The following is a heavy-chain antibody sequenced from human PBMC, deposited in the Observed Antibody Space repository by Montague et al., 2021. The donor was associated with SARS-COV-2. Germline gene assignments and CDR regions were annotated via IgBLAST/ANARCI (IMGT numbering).Heavy chain of an antibody. D-gene: IGHD3-22*01. CDR1: GGSISSSSYY. V-gene: IGHV4-39*01. Sequence: SETLSLTCTVSGGSISSSSYYWGWIRQPPGKGLEWIGSICYSGSTYYNPSLKSRVTTSVDTSKNQFSLKLSSVTAADTAVYYCARFPASYYYDSKAAPATPDAFDIWGQGTMVTVSS. J-gene: IGHJ3*02. CDR3: ARFPASYYYDSKAAPATPDAFDI. CDR2: ICYSGST.